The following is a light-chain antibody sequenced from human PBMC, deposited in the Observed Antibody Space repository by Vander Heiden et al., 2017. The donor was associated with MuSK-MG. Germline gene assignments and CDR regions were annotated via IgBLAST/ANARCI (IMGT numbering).Light chain of an antibody. CDR2: LGS. Sequence: IGMSQAPLSLPVTPGEPASISCRSSQSLLHSNGYNYLDWYLQKPGQSPQLLIYLGSNRASGVPDRISGSGSGTDFTLKISRVEAEDVGVYYCMQALQTPRTFGPGTKVXIK. J-gene: IGKJ3*01. V-gene: IGKV2-28*01. CDR1: QSLLHSNGYNY. CDR3: MQALQTPRT.